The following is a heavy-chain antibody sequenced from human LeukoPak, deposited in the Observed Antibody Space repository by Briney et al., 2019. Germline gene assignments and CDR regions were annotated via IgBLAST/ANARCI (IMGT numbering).Heavy chain of an antibody. CDR2: FDTEDGET. J-gene: IGHJ3*02. CDR1: GGTLSEVS. Sequence: ASVKVSCKVSGGTLSEVSMHWVRQSPGKGLEWMGGFDTEDGETIYAQKFQGRLTMTEDTSTDTAYMELRSLRLEDTAVYYCATNRPMIVVVNDAFDIWGQGTMVTVSS. CDR3: ATNRPMIVVVNDAFDI. V-gene: IGHV1-24*01. D-gene: IGHD3-22*01.